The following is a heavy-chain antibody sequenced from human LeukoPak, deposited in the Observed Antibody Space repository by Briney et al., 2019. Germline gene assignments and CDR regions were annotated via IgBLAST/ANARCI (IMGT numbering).Heavy chain of an antibody. CDR2: ISSSGSTI. J-gene: IGHJ3*02. V-gene: IGHV3-11*04. CDR3: ARGGYCTNGVCYRHAFDI. D-gene: IGHD2-8*01. Sequence: GGSLRLSCAASGFTFSDYYMSGIRQAPGKGLEWVSYISSSGSTIYYADSVKGRFTISRGNAKNSLYLQMNSLRAEDTAVYYCARGGYCTNGVCYRHAFDIWGQGTMVTVSS. CDR1: GFTFSDYY.